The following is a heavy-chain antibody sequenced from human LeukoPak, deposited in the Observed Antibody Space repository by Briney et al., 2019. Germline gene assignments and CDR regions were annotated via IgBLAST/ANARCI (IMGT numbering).Heavy chain of an antibody. D-gene: IGHD6-13*01. Sequence: GGSLRLSCTASGFTFGDYAMSWFRQAPGKGLEWVGFIRSKAYGGTTEYAASVKGRLTISRDDSKSIAYLQMNSLKTEDTAVYYCTRYSSSWSTLDYWGQGTLVTVSS. V-gene: IGHV3-49*03. J-gene: IGHJ4*02. CDR1: GFTFGDYA. CDR3: TRYSSSWSTLDY. CDR2: IRSKAYGGTT.